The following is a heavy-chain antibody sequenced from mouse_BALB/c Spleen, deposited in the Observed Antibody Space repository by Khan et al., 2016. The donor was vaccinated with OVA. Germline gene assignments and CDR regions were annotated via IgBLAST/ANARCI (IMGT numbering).Heavy chain of an antibody. CDR3: ARNRDGGSYWYFDV. Sequence: VELVESGPGLVAPSQSLSITCTVSGFSLSRYSIHWVRQPPGKGLEWLGIIWIGGSTDYNSALKSRLSISQDNSKSQVFLKMNSLQTDDTAIYYCARNRDGGSYWYFDVWGAGTTVTVSS. CDR1: GFSLSRYS. J-gene: IGHJ1*01. V-gene: IGHV2-6-4*01. CDR2: IWIGGST. D-gene: IGHD3-3*01.